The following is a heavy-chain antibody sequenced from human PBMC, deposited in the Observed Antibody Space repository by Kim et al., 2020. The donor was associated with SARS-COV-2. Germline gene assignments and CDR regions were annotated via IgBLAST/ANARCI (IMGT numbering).Heavy chain of an antibody. D-gene: IGHD3-22*01. CDR2: INPNSGGT. Sequence: ASVKVSCKASGYTFTGYYMHWVRQAPGQGLEWMGWINPNSGGTNYAQKFQGRVTMTRDTSISTAYMELSRLRSDDTAVYYCAREPGITMIVVVTRNDAFDICGQGTMVTVSS. CDR1: GYTFTGYY. J-gene: IGHJ3*02. V-gene: IGHV1-2*02. CDR3: AREPGITMIVVVTRNDAFDI.